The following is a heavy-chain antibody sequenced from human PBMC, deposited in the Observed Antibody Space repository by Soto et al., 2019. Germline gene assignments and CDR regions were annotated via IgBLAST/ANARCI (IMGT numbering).Heavy chain of an antibody. D-gene: IGHD2-2*01. J-gene: IGHJ4*02. Sequence: AETLSLTCAVSGGSISSSNWWSLVRQPPGKGLEWIGEIYHSGSTNYNPSLKSRVTLSIDTSKNQFSLNLSSVTAADTAAYYCARRSRVPAAVFDSWGQGTLVTVSS. CDR2: IYHSGST. CDR1: GGSISSSNW. CDR3: ARRSRVPAAVFDS. V-gene: IGHV4-4*02.